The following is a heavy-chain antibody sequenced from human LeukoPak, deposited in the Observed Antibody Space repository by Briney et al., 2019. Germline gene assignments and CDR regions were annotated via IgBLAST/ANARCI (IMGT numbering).Heavy chain of an antibody. CDR3: ARDLDPMGRYYFDY. J-gene: IGHJ4*02. CDR2: ISYDGSNK. V-gene: IGHV3-30-3*01. D-gene: IGHD3-10*01. CDR1: GFTFSSYA. Sequence: GGSLRLSCAASGFTFSSYAMHWVRQAPGKGLEWVAVISYDGSNKYYADSVKGRFTISRDNSKNTLYLQMNSLRAEDTAVYYCARDLDPMGRYYFDYWGQETLVTVSS.